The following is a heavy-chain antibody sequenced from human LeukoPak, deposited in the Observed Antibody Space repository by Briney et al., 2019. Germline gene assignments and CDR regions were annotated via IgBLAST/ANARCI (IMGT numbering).Heavy chain of an antibody. J-gene: IGHJ4*02. Sequence: GASVKVSCKASGYTFTSYYMHWVRQAPGQGLEWMGIINPSGGSTSYAQKFQGRVTMTRDMSTSTVYMELSRLRSDDTAVYYCALVAANLRVSKRGHYWGQGTLVTVSS. CDR3: ALVAANLRVSKRGHY. V-gene: IGHV1-46*03. CDR2: INPSGGST. CDR1: GYTFTSYY. D-gene: IGHD2-15*01.